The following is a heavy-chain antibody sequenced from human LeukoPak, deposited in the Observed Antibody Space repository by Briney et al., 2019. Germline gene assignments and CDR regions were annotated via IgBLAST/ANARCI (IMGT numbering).Heavy chain of an antibody. Sequence: PGGSLRLSCAASGFTFSTCTMHWVRQGPGKGLEYVSGISSDGGDTYYADSVKGRFTISRDNSKNTLYLQMGSLGAGDMAVYYCASTGGLDYWGQGTLVTVSS. D-gene: IGHD1-26*01. CDR1: GFTFSTCT. V-gene: IGHV3-64*02. J-gene: IGHJ4*02. CDR3: ASTGGLDY. CDR2: ISSDGGDT.